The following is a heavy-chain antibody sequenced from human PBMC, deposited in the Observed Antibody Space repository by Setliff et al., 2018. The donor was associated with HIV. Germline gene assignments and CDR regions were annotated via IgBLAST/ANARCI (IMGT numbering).Heavy chain of an antibody. Sequence: GGSLRLSCAASGFTFSNAWMSWVRQAPGKGLEWVGRIKSKTDGGTTDYAAPVKGRFTISRDDSKNTLYLQMKSLKTEDTAVYYCTTIQKLTTPVDYWGQGTLVTVSS. CDR1: GFTFSNAW. D-gene: IGHD4-17*01. J-gene: IGHJ4*02. CDR2: IKSKTDGGTT. V-gene: IGHV3-15*01. CDR3: TTIQKLTTPVDY.